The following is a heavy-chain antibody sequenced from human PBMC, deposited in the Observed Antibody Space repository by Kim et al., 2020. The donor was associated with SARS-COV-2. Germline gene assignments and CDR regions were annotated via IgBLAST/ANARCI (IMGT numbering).Heavy chain of an antibody. CDR1: GFTFRGYA. J-gene: IGHJ4*02. CDR2: ISGGGVST. V-gene: IGHV3-23*01. Sequence: GGSLRLSCAASGFTFRGYAMSWARQAPGKGLEWVSTISGGGVSTHYADSVKGRFTISRDNAKSTLFLQMNSLRVEDTAVYYCEASDYWGQGSLDTVS. CDR3: EASDY.